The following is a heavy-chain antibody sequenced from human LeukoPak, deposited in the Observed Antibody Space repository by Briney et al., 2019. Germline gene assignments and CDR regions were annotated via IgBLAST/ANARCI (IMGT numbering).Heavy chain of an antibody. D-gene: IGHD5-12*01. J-gene: IGHJ4*02. CDR3: ATEGRFWLRFDY. V-gene: IGHV3-15*01. CDR2: IKSKSDGGTT. Sequence: GGSLRLSCAASGFTFSNAWMSWVRQAPGRGLEWVGRIKSKSDGGTTDYAAPVKGRFTISRYDSKKTLYLQMNSLKSEDTAVYYCATEGRFWLRFDYWGPGTLVTVSS. CDR1: GFTFSNAW.